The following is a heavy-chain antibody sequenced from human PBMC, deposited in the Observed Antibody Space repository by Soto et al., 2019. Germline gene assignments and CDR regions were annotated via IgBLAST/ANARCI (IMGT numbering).Heavy chain of an antibody. CDR3: VRENNYYGMDV. Sequence: EVQLVESGGTLVQPGGSLKLSCAASGFDASVNFMTWVRQAPGKGLEWVTAINNAGTTFYADSVKGRFSISRDDSNNTLYLQMNSLRFEDTTMYYCVRENNYYGMDVWGQGTAVTVSS. V-gene: IGHV3-66*01. CDR2: INNAGTT. J-gene: IGHJ6*02. CDR1: GFDASVNF.